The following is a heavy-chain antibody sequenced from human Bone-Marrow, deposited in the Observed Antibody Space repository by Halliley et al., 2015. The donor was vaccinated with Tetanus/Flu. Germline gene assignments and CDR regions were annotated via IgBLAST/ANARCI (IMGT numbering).Heavy chain of an antibody. CDR3: ARDRIKLFYGSGSALDS. Sequence: ISFDGSITYDADSVKGRFTISRDNSKNTLYLQMTSLRVEDTALYYCARDRIKLFYGSGSALDSWGQGTLVTVSS. J-gene: IGHJ1*01. D-gene: IGHD3-10*01. CDR2: ISFDGSIT. V-gene: IGHV3-30*03.